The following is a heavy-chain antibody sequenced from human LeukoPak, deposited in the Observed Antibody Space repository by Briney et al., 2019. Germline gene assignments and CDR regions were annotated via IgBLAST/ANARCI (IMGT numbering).Heavy chain of an antibody. CDR1: GCTFSSYS. CDR2: ISSSSSYI. Sequence: PGGSLRLSCAASGCTFSSYSMNWVRQAPGKGLEWVSSISSSSSYIYYADSVKGRFTISRDNAKNSLYLQMNSLRAEDTAVYYCSVSGSGAPFFDYWGQGTLVTVSS. J-gene: IGHJ4*02. CDR3: SVSGSGAPFFDY. D-gene: IGHD6-25*01. V-gene: IGHV3-21*01.